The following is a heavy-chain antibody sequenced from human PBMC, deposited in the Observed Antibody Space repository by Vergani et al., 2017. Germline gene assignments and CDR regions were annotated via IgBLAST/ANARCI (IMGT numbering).Heavy chain of an antibody. CDR3: AKDQVILLWFGELNRGRDAFDI. CDR1: GFTFSSYA. Sequence: EVPLLESGGGFVQPGGSLRLLCAASGFTFSSYAMRWVLQAPGTGLQWVSAISGSGCSTYYADSVKGRFTISRDNSKNTLYLQMNSLRAEDTAVYYCAKDQVILLWFGELNRGRDAFDIWGQGTMVTVSS. J-gene: IGHJ3*02. D-gene: IGHD3-10*01. CDR2: ISGSGCST. V-gene: IGHV3-23*01.